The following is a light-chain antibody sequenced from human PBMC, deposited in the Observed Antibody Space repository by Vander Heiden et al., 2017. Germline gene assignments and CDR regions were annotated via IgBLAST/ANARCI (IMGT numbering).Light chain of an antibody. Sequence: DIQMTQSPSSLSASVGDRVTITCRASQSISSYLNWYQQKPGKAPKLLIYAASSLQSGVPSSFSGSGSGTDFTLTISRLQPEDFATYYCQQSYSTPRTFGQGTKVEIK. CDR3: QQSYSTPRT. CDR1: QSISSY. J-gene: IGKJ1*01. CDR2: AAS. V-gene: IGKV1-39*01.